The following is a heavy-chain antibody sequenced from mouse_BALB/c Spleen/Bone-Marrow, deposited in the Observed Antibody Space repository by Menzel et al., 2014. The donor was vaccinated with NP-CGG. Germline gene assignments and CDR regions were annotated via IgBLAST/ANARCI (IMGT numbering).Heavy chain of an antibody. CDR1: GYAFSNYW. CDR3: ARSNYGYDVYFDY. J-gene: IGHJ2*01. Sequence: QVQLQQSGAELVRPGSSVEISCKASGYAFSNYWMNWVKRRPGQGLEWIGQIFPGDGDTNYNGKFKGKATLTADKSSSTAYMQLNSLTSEDSAVYFCARSNYGYDVYFDYWGLGTTLTVSS. V-gene: IGHV1-80*01. CDR2: IFPGDGDT. D-gene: IGHD2-2*01.